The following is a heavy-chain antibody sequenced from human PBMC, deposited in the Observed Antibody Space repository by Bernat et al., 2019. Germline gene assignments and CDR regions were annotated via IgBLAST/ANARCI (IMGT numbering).Heavy chain of an antibody. D-gene: IGHD6-6*01. CDR2: IIPIFGIA. CDR3: ARGEQLGPLAEYFQH. Sequence: QVQLVQSGAEVKKPGSSVKVSCEASGGTFSSYAISWVRQAPGQGLEWMGGIIPIFGIANYAQKFQGRVTITADKSTSTAYMELSSLRSEDTAVYYCARGEQLGPLAEYFQHWGQGTLVTVSS. J-gene: IGHJ1*01. CDR1: GGTFSSYA. V-gene: IGHV1-69*17.